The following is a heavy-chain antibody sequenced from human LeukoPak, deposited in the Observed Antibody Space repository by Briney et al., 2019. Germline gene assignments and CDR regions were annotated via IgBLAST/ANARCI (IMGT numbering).Heavy chain of an antibody. CDR3: ARDPRWIQLWFSPDY. CDR2: ISPSGGST. V-gene: IGHV1-46*01. Sequence: ASVKVSCKASGYTFTSYYMHWVRQAPGQGLERMGIISPSGGSTSYAQKFQGRVTMTRDTSTSTVYMELSSLRSEDTAVYYCARDPRWIQLWFSPDYWGQGTLVTVSS. CDR1: GYTFTSYY. D-gene: IGHD5-18*01. J-gene: IGHJ4*02.